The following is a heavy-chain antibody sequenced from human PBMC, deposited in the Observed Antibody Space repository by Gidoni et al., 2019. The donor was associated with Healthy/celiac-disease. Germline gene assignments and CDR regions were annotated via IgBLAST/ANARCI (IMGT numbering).Heavy chain of an antibody. D-gene: IGHD3-22*01. V-gene: IGHV4-34*01. CDR1: GGSFSGYY. CDR3: ARGLKYYYDSSGYHPGGYYYYMDV. J-gene: IGHJ6*03. Sequence: QVQLQQWGAGLLKPSETLSLTCAVYGGSFSGYYWSWIRQPPGKGLEWIGEINHSGSTNYNPSLKSRVTISVDTSKNQFSLKLSSVTAADTAVYYCARGLKYYYDSSGYHPGGYYYYMDVWGKGTTVTVSS. CDR2: INHSGST.